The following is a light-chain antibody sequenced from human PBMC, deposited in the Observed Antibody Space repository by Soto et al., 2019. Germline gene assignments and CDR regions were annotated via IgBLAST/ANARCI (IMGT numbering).Light chain of an antibody. CDR1: QTISSW. CDR2: KAS. J-gene: IGKJ1*01. V-gene: IGKV1-5*03. Sequence: DIPMNQSPSTVSGSVGDRVTIPCRASQTISSWLAWYQQKPGKAPKLLIYKASTLKSGVPSRFSGSGSGTEFTLTISSLQPDDFATYYCQHYNSYSEAFGQGTKVDIK. CDR3: QHYNSYSEA.